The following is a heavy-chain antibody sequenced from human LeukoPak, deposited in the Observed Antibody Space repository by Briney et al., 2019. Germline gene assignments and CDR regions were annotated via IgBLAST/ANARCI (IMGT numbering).Heavy chain of an antibody. J-gene: IGHJ6*03. CDR1: GGSFSGYY. CDR3: ARVPYYDFWSGYRDMDV. Sequence: SETLSLTCAVYGGSFSGYYWSWIRQPPGKGLESIGEINHSGSTNYNPSLKSRVTISVDTSKNQFSLKLSSVTAADTAAYYCARVPYYDFWSGYRDMDVWGKGTTVTVSS. D-gene: IGHD3-3*01. CDR2: INHSGST. V-gene: IGHV4-34*01.